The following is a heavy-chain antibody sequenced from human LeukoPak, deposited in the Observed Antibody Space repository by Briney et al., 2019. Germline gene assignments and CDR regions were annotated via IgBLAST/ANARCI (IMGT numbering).Heavy chain of an antibody. CDR2: INSGGTTI. Sequence: PGGSLRLSCAASGFTFSSYEMNWVRQAPGRGLEWVSYINSGGTTIYYADSVKGRFTISRDNAKNPLYLQMNSLRAEDTAVYYCARGDSCPTYWGQGTLVTVSS. D-gene: IGHD2-15*01. V-gene: IGHV3-48*03. CDR1: GFTFSSYE. J-gene: IGHJ4*02. CDR3: ARGDSCPTY.